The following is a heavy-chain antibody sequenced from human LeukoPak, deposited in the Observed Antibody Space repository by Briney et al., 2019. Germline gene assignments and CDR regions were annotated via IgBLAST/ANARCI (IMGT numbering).Heavy chain of an antibody. D-gene: IGHD3-22*01. J-gene: IGHJ4*02. CDR3: RGAYYDSGGPEYYFDY. CDR2: IRGKGDSYST. Sequence: GGSLRLSCAASGFTFSGSALHWVRQASGKGLEWVGRIRGKGDSYSTAHAASVKGRFTISRDDSKNTAYLQMNSLKTEDTAVYYCRGAYYDSGGPEYYFDYWGQGTLVTVSS. CDR1: GFTFSGSA. V-gene: IGHV3-73*01.